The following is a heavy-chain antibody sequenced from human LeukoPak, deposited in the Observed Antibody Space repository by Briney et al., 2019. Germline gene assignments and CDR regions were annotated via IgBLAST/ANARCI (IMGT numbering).Heavy chain of an antibody. CDR1: GGSISSSSYY. Sequence: SETLSLTCTVSGGSISSSSYYWGWIRQPPGKGLEWIGSIYYSGSTYYNPSLKSRVTISVDTSKNQFSLKLSSVTAADTAVYYCARYYDSVWGSYRPFDYWGQGTLVTVSS. CDR3: ARYYDSVWGSYRPFDY. J-gene: IGHJ4*02. CDR2: IYYSGST. D-gene: IGHD3-16*02. V-gene: IGHV4-39*01.